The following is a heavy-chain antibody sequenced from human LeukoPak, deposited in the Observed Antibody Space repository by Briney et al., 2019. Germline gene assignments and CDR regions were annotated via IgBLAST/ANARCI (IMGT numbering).Heavy chain of an antibody. Sequence: SVKVSCKASGGTFSSYAISWVRQAPGQGLEWMGGIIPIFGTANYAQKFQGRAAITTDESTSTAYMELSSLRSEDTAVYYCARGQDIVVVPAALDVWGKGTTVTVSS. J-gene: IGHJ6*04. V-gene: IGHV1-69*05. CDR2: IIPIFGTA. D-gene: IGHD2-2*01. CDR3: ARGQDIVVVPAALDV. CDR1: GGTFSSYA.